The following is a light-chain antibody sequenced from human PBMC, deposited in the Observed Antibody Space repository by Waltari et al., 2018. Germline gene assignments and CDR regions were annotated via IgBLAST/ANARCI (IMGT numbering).Light chain of an antibody. CDR3: HQIASLPRT. J-gene: IGKJ1*01. Sequence: EIVLTQSPEFQSVPPEEKVTITCRASQSIGSRLHWYQQKPNQSPKLLIKYASQSISGVPSRFSGSGSGTDFTLTINSLEAEDAAVYYCHQIASLPRTFGPGTKVEIK. V-gene: IGKV6D-21*02. CDR1: QSIGSR. CDR2: YAS.